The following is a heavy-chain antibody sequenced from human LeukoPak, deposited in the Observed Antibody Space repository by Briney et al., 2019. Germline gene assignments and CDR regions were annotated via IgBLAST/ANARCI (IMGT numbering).Heavy chain of an antibody. CDR2: INPGDSDT. CDR3: ARRDYDFWSGYSL. J-gene: IGHJ4*02. CDR1: GYSFISYW. V-gene: IGHV5-51*01. Sequence: GESLKISCKGFGYSFISYWIGWVRQMPGKGLEWMGIINPGDSDTRYSPSFQGQVTISADKSISTAYLQWSSLKASDTAMYYCARRDYDFWSGYSLWGQGTLVTVSS. D-gene: IGHD3-3*01.